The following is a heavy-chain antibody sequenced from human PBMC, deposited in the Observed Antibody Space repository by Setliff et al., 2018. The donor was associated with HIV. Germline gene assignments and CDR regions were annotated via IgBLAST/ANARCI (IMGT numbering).Heavy chain of an antibody. CDR2: INPSVGST. Sequence: GASVKVSCKASGYTFTTYYMHWVRQAPGQGLEWMAVINPSVGSTNFAQMFQGRVTMTRDTSTSTVYMELSSLRSEDTAVYYCARDPLDGDGPFDYWGQGTQVT. CDR3: ARDPLDGDGPFDY. CDR1: GYTFTTYY. V-gene: IGHV1-46*01. D-gene: IGHD7-27*01. J-gene: IGHJ4*02.